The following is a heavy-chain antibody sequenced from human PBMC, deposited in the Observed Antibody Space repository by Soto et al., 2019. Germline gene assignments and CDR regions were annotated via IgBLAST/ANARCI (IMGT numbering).Heavy chain of an antibody. J-gene: IGHJ6*02. V-gene: IGHV5-10-1*01. Sequence: LGESLKISCKGSGYSFTSYWISWVRQMPGKGLEWMGRIDPSDSYTNYSPSFQGHVTISADKSISTAYLQWSSLKASDTAMYYCATRLIYCSSTSCYAGPPIYGMDVWGQGTTVTVSS. CDR1: GYSFTSYW. CDR2: IDPSDSYT. D-gene: IGHD2-2*01. CDR3: ATRLIYCSSTSCYAGPPIYGMDV.